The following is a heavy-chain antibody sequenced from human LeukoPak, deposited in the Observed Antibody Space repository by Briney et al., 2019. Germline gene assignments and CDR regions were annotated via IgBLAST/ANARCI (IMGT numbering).Heavy chain of an antibody. J-gene: IGHJ3*02. CDR2: IYTSGST. Sequence: SETLSLTCTVSGGPISSYYWSWIRQPAGKGLEWIGRIYTSGSTNYNPSLKSRVTMSVDTSKNQFSLKLSSVTAADTAVYYCARGIFYQTPYDAFDIWGQGTMVTVSS. CDR3: ARGIFYQTPYDAFDI. CDR1: GGPISSYY. D-gene: IGHD2-2*01. V-gene: IGHV4-4*07.